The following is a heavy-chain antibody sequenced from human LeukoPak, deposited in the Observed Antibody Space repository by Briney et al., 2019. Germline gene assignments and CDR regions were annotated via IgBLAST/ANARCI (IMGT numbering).Heavy chain of an antibody. V-gene: IGHV3-11*01. CDR3: ARRSWSFDY. J-gene: IGHJ4*02. CDR2: ISSSGSTI. CDR1: GFTFSHYY. Sequence: NPGGSLRLSCAASGFTFSHYYMSWIRQAPGKGLEWVSYISSSGSTIYYVDSVKGRFTISRDNAKKSLYLQMNSLRAEDTAVYYCARRSWSFDYWGQGTLVTVSS. D-gene: IGHD6-13*01.